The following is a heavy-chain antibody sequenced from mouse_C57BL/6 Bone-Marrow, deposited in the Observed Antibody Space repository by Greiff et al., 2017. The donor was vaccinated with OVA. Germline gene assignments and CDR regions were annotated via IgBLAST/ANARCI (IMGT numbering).Heavy chain of an antibody. D-gene: IGHD1-1*01. V-gene: IGHV1-26*01. CDR3: ASYYYGSSYFYWYFDV. CDR1: GYTFTDYY. J-gene: IGHJ1*03. CDR2: INPNNGGT. Sequence: VQLQQSGPELVKPGASVKISCKASGYTFTDYYMNWVKQSHGKSLEWIGDINPNNGGTSYNQKFKGKATLTVDKSSSTAYMELRSLTSEDSAVYYWASYYYGSSYFYWYFDVWGTGTTVTVSS.